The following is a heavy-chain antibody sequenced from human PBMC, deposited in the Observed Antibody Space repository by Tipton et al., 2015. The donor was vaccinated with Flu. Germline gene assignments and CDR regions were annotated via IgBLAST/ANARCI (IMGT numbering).Heavy chain of an antibody. D-gene: IGHD4-17*01. CDR1: GVSISGYF. Sequence: TLSLTCTVSGVSISGYFWSWIRQPPGKGLEWIGFIRNDGTTNYNSSLRSRVTISLVTSKNQFSLNLNSVTAADTAVYYCGKTGRSAAVTDYWGQGSLVTVPS. V-gene: IGHV4-59*01. CDR3: GKTGRSAAVTDY. J-gene: IGHJ4*02. CDR2: IRNDGTT.